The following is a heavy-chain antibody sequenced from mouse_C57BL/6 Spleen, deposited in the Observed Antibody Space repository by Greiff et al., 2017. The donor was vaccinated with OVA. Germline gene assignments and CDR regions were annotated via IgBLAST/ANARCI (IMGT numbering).Heavy chain of an antibody. CDR3: ARWLPNYVDY. CDR2: IDPSDSYT. Sequence: QVQLQQPGAELVKPGASVKLSCKASGYTFTSYWMQWVKQRPGQGLEWIGEIDPSDSYTNYNQKFKGKVTLTVDTTSSTAYMQLSSLTSEDSAVYYCARWLPNYVDYWGQGTTLTVSS. D-gene: IGHD2-2*01. V-gene: IGHV1-50*01. CDR1: GYTFTSYW. J-gene: IGHJ2*01.